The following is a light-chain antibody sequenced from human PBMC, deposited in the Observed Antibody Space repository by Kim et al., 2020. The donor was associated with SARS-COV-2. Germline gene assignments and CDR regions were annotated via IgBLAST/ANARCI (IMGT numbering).Light chain of an antibody. V-gene: IGKV1-39*01. CDR2: AAS. CDR1: QSISSY. J-gene: IGKJ2*03. CDR3: QQSYSTPRYS. Sequence: DIQITQSPSSLSASVGDRVTITCRASQSISSYLNWYQQKPGKAPKLLIYAASSLQSGVPSRFSGSGSGTDFTLTISSLQPEDFATYYCQQSYSTPRYSFGQGTKLEI.